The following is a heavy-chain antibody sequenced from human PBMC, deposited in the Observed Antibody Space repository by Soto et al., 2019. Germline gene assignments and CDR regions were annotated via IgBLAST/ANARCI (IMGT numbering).Heavy chain of an antibody. Sequence: ASVKVSCKASGCTFTGYYMHWVRQAPGQGLEWMGWINPNSGGTNYAQKFQGRVTMTRDTSISTAYMELSRLRSDDTAVYYCARGWNHYGDYVWFDPWGQGTLVTVSS. CDR1: GCTFTGYY. V-gene: IGHV1-2*02. CDR2: INPNSGGT. D-gene: IGHD4-17*01. CDR3: ARGWNHYGDYVWFDP. J-gene: IGHJ5*02.